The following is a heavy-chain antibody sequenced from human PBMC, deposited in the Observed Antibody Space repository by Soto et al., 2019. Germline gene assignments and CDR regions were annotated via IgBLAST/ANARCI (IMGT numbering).Heavy chain of an antibody. D-gene: IGHD2-2*01. V-gene: IGHV4-39*02. J-gene: IGHJ5*02. CDR1: GGSISSSSYY. CDR2: IYYSGST. CDR3: AKDVVPAAPSWFDP. Sequence: SETLSLTCTVSGGSISSSSYYWGWIRQPPGKGLEWIGSIYYSGSTYYNPSLKSRVTISVDTSKNQFSLKLSSVTAADTAVYYCAKDVVPAAPSWFDPWGQGTLVTVSS.